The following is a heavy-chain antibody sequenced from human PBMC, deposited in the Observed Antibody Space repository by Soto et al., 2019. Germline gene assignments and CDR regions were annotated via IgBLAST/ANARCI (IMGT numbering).Heavy chain of an antibody. D-gene: IGHD2-21*02. CDR2: IITLFGTS. CDR1: GGTFSSHS. J-gene: IGHJ4*01. CDR3: AREVGYGDFSAALLD. V-gene: IGHV1-69*06. Sequence: VQLMQSGAEVKKPGSSVKVSCTASGGTFSSHSINWVRQAPGPGVEWMGGIITLFGTSNYAQNFQGRVTITADNSTITAYMELDSLTSDDRAVYYWAREVGYGDFSAALLDWGHGTEVTGAS.